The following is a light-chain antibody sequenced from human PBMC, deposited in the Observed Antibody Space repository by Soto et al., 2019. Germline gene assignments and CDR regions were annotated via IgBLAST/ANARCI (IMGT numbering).Light chain of an antibody. CDR1: QNVRSNY. CDR3: QQYASSPLT. V-gene: IGKV3-20*01. CDR2: GAS. J-gene: IGKJ4*01. Sequence: EIVLTQSPGTLSLSPGERATLSCRASQNVRSNYLAWYQQKPGQAPRLLIYGASSRATGIPDRFSGSGSGTDFTLTISGLEPEDFAVYYCQQYASSPLTFGGGTKVEI.